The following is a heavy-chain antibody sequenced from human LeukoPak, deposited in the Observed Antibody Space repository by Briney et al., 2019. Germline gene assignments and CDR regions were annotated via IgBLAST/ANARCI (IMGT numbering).Heavy chain of an antibody. CDR2: IYTNTGNP. D-gene: IGHD3-22*01. V-gene: IGHV7-4-1*02. CDR1: GYTFTSYA. CDR3: AREPGSSGVDAFDI. J-gene: IGHJ3*02. Sequence: ASVKVSCKASGYTFTSYAMNWVRQAPGQGLEWMGWIYTNTGNPTYAQGFTRRFVFSLDTSVSTAYLQISSLKAEGTAVYYCAREPGSSGVDAFDIWGQGTMVTVSS.